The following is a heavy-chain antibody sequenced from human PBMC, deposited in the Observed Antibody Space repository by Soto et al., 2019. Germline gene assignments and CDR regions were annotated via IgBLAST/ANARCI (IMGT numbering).Heavy chain of an antibody. CDR1: GFTFSDYY. J-gene: IGHJ6*02. CDR3: ARAPTAYYDILTGPTSYYYGMDV. CDR2: ISSTSSYT. V-gene: IGHV3-11*06. Sequence: QVQLVESGGGLVKPGGSLRLSCAASGFTFSDYYMSCIRQAPGKGLEWVSYISSTSSYTNDADSVKVRFTISRDNAKNSLYLQMNSLRAEDTAVYYCARAPTAYYDILTGPTSYYYGMDVWGQGTTVTVSS. D-gene: IGHD3-9*01.